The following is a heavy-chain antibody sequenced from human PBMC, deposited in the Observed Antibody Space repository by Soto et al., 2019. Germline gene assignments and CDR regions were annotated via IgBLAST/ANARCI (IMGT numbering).Heavy chain of an antibody. CDR3: ARVGRDYGDSIYYYGMDV. CDR2: IYYSGST. D-gene: IGHD4-17*01. J-gene: IGHJ6*02. CDR1: GGSISSYY. Sequence: QVQLQESGPGLVKPSETLSLTCTVSGGSISSYYWSWIRQPPGNGLEWIGYIYYSGSTNYNPSLKSRVTISVDTSKNQFSLKLSSVTAADTAVYYCARVGRDYGDSIYYYGMDVWGQGTTATVSS. V-gene: IGHV4-59*01.